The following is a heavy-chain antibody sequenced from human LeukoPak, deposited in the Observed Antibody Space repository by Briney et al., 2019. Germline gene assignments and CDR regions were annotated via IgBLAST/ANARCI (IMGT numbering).Heavy chain of an antibody. CDR1: SGSVSSGSYY. CDR2: SCYSGST. J-gene: IGHJ6*04. V-gene: IGHV4-61*01. CDR3: ARESYYHYGMDV. Sequence: PSETLSLTCTVSSGSVSSGSYYWSWIRKPPGKGLEWYVFSCYSGSTNCNRSLKSRVTISVDKSQNLFCLKLSAAAAADTAVPYCARESYYHYGMDVWGKGTTVTVSS.